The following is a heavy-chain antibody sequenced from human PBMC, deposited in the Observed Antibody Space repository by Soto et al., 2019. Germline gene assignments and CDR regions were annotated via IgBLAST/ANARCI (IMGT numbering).Heavy chain of an antibody. CDR2: INSAGST. CDR1: XXXXXXXA. V-gene: IGHV3-23*01. Sequence: EVQLLESGGDXXXXGGXXXXXCXASXXXXXXXAMSXXXXXXGKGLEWVSTINSAGSTFYADSVKGRFTISRGNSKNTLYLQMNNLRAEDTAVYYCAKRSPYYFDYWGQGTLVTVSS. CDR3: AKRSPYYFDY. J-gene: IGHJ4*02.